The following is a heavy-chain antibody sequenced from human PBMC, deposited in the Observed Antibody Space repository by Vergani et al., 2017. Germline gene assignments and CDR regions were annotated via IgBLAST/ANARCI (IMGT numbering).Heavy chain of an antibody. CDR2: INPNSGGT. CDR1: GYTFTGYY. V-gene: IGHV1-2*04. CDR3: ARSPGGLLLRRGGYFDY. D-gene: IGHD3-22*01. Sequence: QVQLVQSGAEVKKPGASVKVSCKASGYTFTGYYMHWVRQAPGQGLEWMGWINPNSGGTNYAQKFQGWVTMTRDTSISTAYMELSRLRSDDTAVYYCARSPGGLLLRRGGYFDYWGQGTLVTVSS. J-gene: IGHJ4*02.